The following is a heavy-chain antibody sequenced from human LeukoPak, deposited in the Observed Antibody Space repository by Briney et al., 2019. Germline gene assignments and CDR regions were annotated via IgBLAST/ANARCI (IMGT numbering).Heavy chain of an antibody. D-gene: IGHD3-22*01. CDR2: ISYDGSNK. J-gene: IGHJ4*02. V-gene: IGHV3-30-3*01. Sequence: GSLRLSCAASGSTFSSYAMHWVRQAPGKGLEWVAVISYDGSNKYYADSVKGRFTISRDNSKNTLYLQMNSLRAEDTAVYYCARGPLLDSSGYPIDYWGQGTLVTVSS. CDR3: ARGPLLDSSGYPIDY. CDR1: GSTFSSYA.